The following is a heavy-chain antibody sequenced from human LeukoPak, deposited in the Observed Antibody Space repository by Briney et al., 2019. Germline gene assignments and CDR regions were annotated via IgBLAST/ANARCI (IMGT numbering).Heavy chain of an antibody. D-gene: IGHD3-10*01. CDR3: ARAYYGNWFDP. CDR2: INPSGGST. Sequence: GASVKVSCKASGYTFTSYYMHWVRQAPGQGLEWMGIINPSGGSTSYAQKFQGRVTMTRDMSTSTVYMELSSLGSEDTAVYYCARAYYGNWFDPWGQGTLVTVSS. J-gene: IGHJ5*02. CDR1: GYTFTSYY. V-gene: IGHV1-46*01.